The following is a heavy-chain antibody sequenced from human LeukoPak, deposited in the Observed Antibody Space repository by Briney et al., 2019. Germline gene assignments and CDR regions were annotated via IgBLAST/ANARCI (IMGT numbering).Heavy chain of an antibody. V-gene: IGHV3-15*01. CDR2: IKSKANGETR. CDR1: GFTLSNAW. CDR3: ARGDSSGPDYYYYMDV. Sequence: PGGSLRLSCAASGFTLSNAWMNWVRQAPSKGLEWVGLIKSKANGETRDYAAPVKGRFTISRDNAKNSLYLQMNSLRDEDTAVYYCARGDSSGPDYYYYMDVWGKGTTVTISS. D-gene: IGHD6-19*01. J-gene: IGHJ6*03.